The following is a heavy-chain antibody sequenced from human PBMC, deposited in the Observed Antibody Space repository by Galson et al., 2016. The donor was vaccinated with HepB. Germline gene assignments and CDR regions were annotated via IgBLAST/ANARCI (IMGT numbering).Heavy chain of an antibody. V-gene: IGHV5-10-1*01. J-gene: IGHJ3*02. D-gene: IGHD3-22*01. CDR2: TEPFGNIEPNDSPI. Sequence: QSGAAVKKPGASLTISCKISGNTFKSQWISWVRQMPGKGLEWMGRTEPFGNIEPNDSPINNNPSFQGHVTISGDKSTSTAFLQWSSLKASDTAIYYCATPHHGDSGYRLDAFDIWGQGTMVTVSS. CDR1: GNTFKSQW. CDR3: ATPHHGDSGYRLDAFDI.